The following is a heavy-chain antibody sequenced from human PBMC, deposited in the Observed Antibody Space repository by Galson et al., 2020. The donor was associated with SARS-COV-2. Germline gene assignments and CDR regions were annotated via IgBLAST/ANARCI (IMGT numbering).Heavy chain of an antibody. Sequence: SETLSLTCTVSGGSISSSSYYWGWIRQPPGKGLEWIGSIYYSGSTYYNPSLKSRVTISVDTSKNQFSLKLSSVTAADTAVYYCAREYYGSGSPLDYWGQGTLVTVSS. CDR2: IYYSGST. D-gene: IGHD3-10*01. J-gene: IGHJ4*02. CDR1: GGSISSSSYY. CDR3: AREYYGSGSPLDY. V-gene: IGHV4-39*07.